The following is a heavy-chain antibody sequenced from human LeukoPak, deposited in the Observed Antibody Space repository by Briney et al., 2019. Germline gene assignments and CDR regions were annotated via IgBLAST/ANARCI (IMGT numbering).Heavy chain of an antibody. CDR3: ARGSITGTTNDY. D-gene: IGHD1-20*01. V-gene: IGHV1-8*01. J-gene: IGHJ4*02. Sequence: ASVKVSCKASGYTFTSYGINWVRQATGQGLEWMGWMNPNSGNTGYAQKFQGRVTMTRNTSISTAYMELSSLRSEDTAVYYCARGSITGTTNDYWGQGTLSPSPQ. CDR2: MNPNSGNT. CDR1: GYTFTSYG.